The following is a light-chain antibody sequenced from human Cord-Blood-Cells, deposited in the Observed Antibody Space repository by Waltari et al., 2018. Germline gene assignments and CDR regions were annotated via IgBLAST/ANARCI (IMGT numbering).Light chain of an antibody. Sequence: QSALTQPASVSGSPGQSITISCTGTSSAVGSYNLVSWYQQHPGKAPKLMIYEGSKRPSGVSNRFSGSKSGNTASLTISGLQAEDEADYYCCSYAGSSTLFGVGTKLSVL. V-gene: IGLV2-23*01. J-gene: IGLJ2*01. CDR3: CSYAGSSTL. CDR2: EGS. CDR1: SSAVGSYNL.